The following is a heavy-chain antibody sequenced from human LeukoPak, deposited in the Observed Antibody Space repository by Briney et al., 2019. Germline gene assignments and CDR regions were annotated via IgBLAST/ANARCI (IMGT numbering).Heavy chain of an antibody. CDR3: ARENIVVVPAAYYYMDV. CDR1: VFTFSDYY. CDR2: ISSSGSTI. V-gene: IGHV3-11*01. D-gene: IGHD2-2*01. Sequence: GGSLRLSCAASVFTFSDYYMSWIRQAPGRGLEWVSYISSSGSTIYYADSVKGRFTISRDNAKNSLYLQMNSLRAEDTAVYYCARENIVVVPAAYYYMDVWGKGTTVTVSS. J-gene: IGHJ6*03.